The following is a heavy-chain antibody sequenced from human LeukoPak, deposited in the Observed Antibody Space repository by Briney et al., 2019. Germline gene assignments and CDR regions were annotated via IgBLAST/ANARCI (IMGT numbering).Heavy chain of an antibody. CDR1: GGSFSGYY. CDR3: ASVRVMWDIVVVVAAKYFDY. V-gene: IGHV4-34*01. CDR2: INHSGST. J-gene: IGHJ4*02. Sequence: PSETLTLTCAVYGGSFSGYYWSWIRQPPGKGLEWIGEINHSGSTNYNPSLKSRVTISVDTSKNQFSLKLSSVTAADTAVYYCASVRVMWDIVVVVAAKYFDYWGQGTLVTVSS. D-gene: IGHD2-15*01.